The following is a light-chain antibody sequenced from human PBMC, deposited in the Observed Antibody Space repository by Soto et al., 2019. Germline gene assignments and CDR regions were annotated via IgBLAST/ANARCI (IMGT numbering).Light chain of an antibody. CDR2: GAS. CDR1: QNFGSNY. J-gene: IGKJ1*01. Sequence: EIVLAQSPDTLSLSPGERATLSCRASQNFGSNYLAWCQQKRGQAPRFLIYGASSRATGIPDRFSGSGSGTDFTLTISRLEPEDFEVYFCQQYGRSPTPFGQGPKVDIK. V-gene: IGKV3-20*01. CDR3: QQYGRSPTP.